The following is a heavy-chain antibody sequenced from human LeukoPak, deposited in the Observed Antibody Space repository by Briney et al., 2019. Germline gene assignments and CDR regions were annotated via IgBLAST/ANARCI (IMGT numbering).Heavy chain of an antibody. J-gene: IGHJ3*02. CDR2: IRYDGSNK. CDR1: GFTFSSYG. V-gene: IGHV3-30*02. D-gene: IGHD5-24*01. Sequence: QTGGSLRLSCAASGFTFSSYGMHWVRQAPGKGLEWVAFIRYDGSNKYYADSVKGRFTISRDNSKNTLYLQMNSLRAEDTAVYYCARDPVEMATSADAFDIWGQGTMVTVSS. CDR3: ARDPVEMATSADAFDI.